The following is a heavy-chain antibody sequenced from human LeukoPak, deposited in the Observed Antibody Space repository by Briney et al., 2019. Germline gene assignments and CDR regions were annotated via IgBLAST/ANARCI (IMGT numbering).Heavy chain of an antibody. J-gene: IGHJ4*02. CDR3: ARLSRWELQYFDY. D-gene: IGHD1-26*01. CDR1: GGSISSYY. Sequence: SETLSLTCTVSGGSISSYYWSWIRQPPGKGLEWIGYIYYSGSTNYNPSLKSRVTISVDTSKNQFSLKLSSVTAADTAVSYCARLSRWELQYFDYSGRGTLVTVSS. CDR2: IYYSGST. V-gene: IGHV4-59*01.